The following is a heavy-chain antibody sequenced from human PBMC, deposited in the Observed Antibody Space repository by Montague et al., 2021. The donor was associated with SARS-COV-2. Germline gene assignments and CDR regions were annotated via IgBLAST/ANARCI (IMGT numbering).Heavy chain of an antibody. CDR3: AKSLSGWWLFDY. J-gene: IGHJ4*02. V-gene: IGHV3-23*01. Sequence: SLRLSCAASGFTFSSYAMSWVRQAPGKGLGWVSAISGSGGRTWYADSVKGRFTISRDNSKNTLYLQMNSLRAEDTAVYYCAKSLSGWWLFDYWGQGTLVTVSS. D-gene: IGHD6-19*01. CDR2: ISGSGGRT. CDR1: GFTFSSYA.